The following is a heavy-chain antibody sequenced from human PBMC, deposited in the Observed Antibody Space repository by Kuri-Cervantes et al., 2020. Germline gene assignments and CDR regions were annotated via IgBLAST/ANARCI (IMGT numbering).Heavy chain of an antibody. D-gene: IGHD3-10*01. V-gene: IGHV4-59*01. J-gene: IGHJ4*02. Sequence: GSLRLSCTVSGGSISSYYWSWIRQPPGKGLEWIGYIYYSGSTNYNPSLKSRVTISVDTSKNQFSLKLSSVTAADTAVYYCARGVRILWFGEQLIPYYFDYWGQGTLVTVSS. CDR1: GGSISSYY. CDR2: IYYSGST. CDR3: ARGVRILWFGEQLIPYYFDY.